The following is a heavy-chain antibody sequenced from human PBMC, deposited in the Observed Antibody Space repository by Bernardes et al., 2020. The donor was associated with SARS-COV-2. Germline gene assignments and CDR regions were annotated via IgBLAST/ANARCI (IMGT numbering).Heavy chain of an antibody. J-gene: IGHJ3*01. CDR1: RFDFGTYV. Sequence: GGSLRLSCAASRFDFGTYVMAWVRQAPGKGLQWLASISRTGQTSFYAASVKGRFTISRHNAENSLGLHMSSLRVDDTAVYYCARIRRDGYKFFAGNDEPDAFDLWGQGTTVTVSS. CDR3: ARIRRDGYKFFAGNDEPDAFDL. D-gene: IGHD6-25*01. V-gene: IGHV3-23*01. CDR2: ISRTGQTS.